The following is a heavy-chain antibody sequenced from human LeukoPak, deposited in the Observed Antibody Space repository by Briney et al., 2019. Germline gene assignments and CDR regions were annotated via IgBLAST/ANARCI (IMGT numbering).Heavy chain of an antibody. D-gene: IGHD6-19*01. CDR1: GFTFSSYA. CDR2: ISGSGGST. CDR3: AKDRVAGPVLPLSSALSVAGY. Sequence: HPGGSLRLSCAASGFTFSSYAMSWVRQAPGKGLEWVSAISGSGGSTYYADSVKGRFTISRDNSKNTLYLQMNSLRAEDTALYCCAKDRVAGPVLPLSSALSVAGYWGQGTLVTVSS. J-gene: IGHJ4*02. V-gene: IGHV3-23*01.